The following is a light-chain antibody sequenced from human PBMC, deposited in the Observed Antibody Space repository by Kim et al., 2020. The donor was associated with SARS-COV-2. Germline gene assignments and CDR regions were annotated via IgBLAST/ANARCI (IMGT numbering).Light chain of an antibody. J-gene: IGKJ4*01. Sequence: IQLTQSPSSLSASVGHRVTITCRASQGISSYLAWYQQKPGKAPNLLIYAASTLQSGVPSRFSGSGSGTDFTLIISSLQPEDFATYYCQQSNSYPLTFGGGTKLEI. CDR1: QGISSY. CDR2: AAS. CDR3: QQSNSYPLT. V-gene: IGKV1-9*01.